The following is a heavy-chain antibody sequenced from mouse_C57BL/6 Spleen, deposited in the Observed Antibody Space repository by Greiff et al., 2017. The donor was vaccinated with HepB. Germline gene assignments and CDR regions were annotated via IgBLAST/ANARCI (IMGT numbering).Heavy chain of an antibody. CDR2: IWRGGST. V-gene: IGHV2-5*01. J-gene: IGHJ4*01. D-gene: IGHD2-4*01. CDR1: GFSLTSYG. Sequence: VQLQQSGPGLVQPSQSLSITCTVSGFSLTSYGVHWVRQSPGKGLEWLGVIWRGGSTDYNAAFMSRLSITKDNSKSQVFFKMNSLQADDTAIYYCAKSLYDYDGGGAMDYWGQGTSVTVSS. CDR3: AKSLYDYDGGGAMDY.